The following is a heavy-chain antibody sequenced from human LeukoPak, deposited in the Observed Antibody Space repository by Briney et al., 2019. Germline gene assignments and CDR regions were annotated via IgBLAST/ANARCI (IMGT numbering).Heavy chain of an antibody. J-gene: IGHJ4*02. CDR3: AKRTLPTIPFDY. Sequence: GRSLRLSCAASGLAFSSYAMSWVRQSPGKGLEWVSAISGSGGSTYYADSVNGRFTISRDNSKNTPYLQMNSPRAEDTAVYYCAKRTLPTIPFDYWGQGTLVTVSS. CDR1: GLAFSSYA. CDR2: ISGSGGST. V-gene: IGHV3-23*01. D-gene: IGHD1-1*01.